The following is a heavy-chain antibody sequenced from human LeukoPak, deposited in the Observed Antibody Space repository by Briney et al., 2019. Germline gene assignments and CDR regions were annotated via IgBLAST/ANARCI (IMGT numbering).Heavy chain of an antibody. Sequence: GGSLRLSCTASGLIFSYYAMHWVRQAPGKGLEWVAIISYDGTDENFADSVEGRFTISRDNSMNTLYLQMNSLRPEDTAVYLCARGGLVTGTRYALEYWGQGTLVTVSS. CDR2: ISYDGTDE. CDR3: ARGGLVTGTRYALEY. D-gene: IGHD1-7*01. J-gene: IGHJ4*02. CDR1: GLIFSYYA. V-gene: IGHV3-30*01.